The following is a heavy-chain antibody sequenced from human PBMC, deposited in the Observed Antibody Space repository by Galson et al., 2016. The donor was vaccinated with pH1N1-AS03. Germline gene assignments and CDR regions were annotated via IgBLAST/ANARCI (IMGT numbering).Heavy chain of an antibody. Sequence: TQTLTLTCSVSGVSVTSSGVGVGWFRQPPGMALEWLALVYWDETRRYSPSLKNRLTITKDSSKNQVVLTVTSVDPMDIATYFCALPNSGGNAFEIWGPGTMVTVSS. D-gene: IGHD2/OR15-2a*01. CDR1: GVSVTSSGVG. CDR3: ALPNSGGNAFEI. J-gene: IGHJ3*02. CDR2: VYWDETR. V-gene: IGHV2-5*02.